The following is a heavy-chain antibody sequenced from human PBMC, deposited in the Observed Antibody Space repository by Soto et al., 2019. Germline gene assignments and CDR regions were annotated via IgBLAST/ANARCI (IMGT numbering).Heavy chain of an antibody. J-gene: IGHJ4*02. V-gene: IGHV1-8*01. CDR2: MNPNSGNT. CDR1: GYTFTSYD. D-gene: IGHD1-20*01. CDR3: ARGLPYNWNAIDY. Sequence: QVKLVQYGAEVKKPGASVRVSCKASGYTFTSYDINWVRQATGQGLEWMGWMNPNSGNTGYAQKFQGRVTMTRNTSISTAYMELSSLRSEDTAVYYCARGLPYNWNAIDYWGQGTLVTVSS.